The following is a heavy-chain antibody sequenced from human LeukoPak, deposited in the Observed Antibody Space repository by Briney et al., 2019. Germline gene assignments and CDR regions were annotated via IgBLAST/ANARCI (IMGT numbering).Heavy chain of an antibody. J-gene: IGHJ4*02. Sequence: ASVKVSCKASGYTFTSYGISWVRQAPGQGLEWMGWINPNSGGTNYAQKFQGRVTMTRDTSISTAYMELSRLRSDDTAVYYCARGDILTGYPYDYWGQGTLVTVSS. CDR3: ARGDILTGYPYDY. CDR2: INPNSGGT. V-gene: IGHV1-2*02. D-gene: IGHD3-9*01. CDR1: GYTFTSYG.